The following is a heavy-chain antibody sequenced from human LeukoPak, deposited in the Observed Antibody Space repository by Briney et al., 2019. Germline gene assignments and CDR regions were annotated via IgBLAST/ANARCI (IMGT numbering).Heavy chain of an antibody. CDR3: ARGVSTSPHANWFDP. Sequence: SVTVSCKASGGTFSIYAISWVRQAPGQGLEWMGGIIPIFGTANYAQKFQGRVTITADESTSTAYMELSSLRSEDTAVYYCARGVSTSPHANWFDPWGQGTLVTVSS. D-gene: IGHD2-2*01. J-gene: IGHJ5*02. CDR1: GGTFSIYA. CDR2: IIPIFGTA. V-gene: IGHV1-69*13.